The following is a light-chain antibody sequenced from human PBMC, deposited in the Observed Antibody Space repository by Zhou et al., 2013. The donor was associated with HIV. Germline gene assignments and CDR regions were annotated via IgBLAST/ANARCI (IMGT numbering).Light chain of an antibody. V-gene: IGKV1-5*03. J-gene: IGKJ1*01. CDR2: KAS. Sequence: DIQMTQSPSTLSASVGDRVTITCRASQSINNWLAWYQQKPGEPPKLLIYKASNLETGVPSRFSGSGSGTEFALTISSLQPDDFATYYCQQTNSFPWTFGQGTKVEVK. CDR1: QSINNW. CDR3: QQTNSFPWT.